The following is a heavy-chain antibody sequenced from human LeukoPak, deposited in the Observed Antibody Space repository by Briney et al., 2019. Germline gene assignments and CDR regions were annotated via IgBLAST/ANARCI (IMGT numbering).Heavy chain of an antibody. CDR3: ARDEPPFYYYDSSGYYDY. Sequence: RASVKVSCKASGYTLTSYGISWVRQAPGQGLEWMGWISAYNGNTNYAQQLQGRVTMTTDTSTSTAYMELKSLRSDDTAVYYCARDEPPFYYYDSSGYYDYWGQGTLVTVSS. J-gene: IGHJ4*02. CDR1: GYTLTSYG. V-gene: IGHV1-18*01. CDR2: ISAYNGNT. D-gene: IGHD3-22*01.